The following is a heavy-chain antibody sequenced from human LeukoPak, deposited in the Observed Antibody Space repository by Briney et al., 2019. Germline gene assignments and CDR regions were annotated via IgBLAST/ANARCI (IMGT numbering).Heavy chain of an antibody. CDR1: GGSISNTNL. CDR2: ISLRGLT. J-gene: IGHJ4*02. D-gene: IGHD2/OR15-2a*01. V-gene: IGHV4-4*02. Sequence: SETLSLTCGVSGGSISNTNLWSLVRHPPGQGLEWIGEISLRGLTNYHPSLKSRVTVSIDKSKNHLSLNLTSVTAADTAVYYCSRENGAFSPFGYWGQGTLVTVPS. CDR3: SRENGAFSPFGY.